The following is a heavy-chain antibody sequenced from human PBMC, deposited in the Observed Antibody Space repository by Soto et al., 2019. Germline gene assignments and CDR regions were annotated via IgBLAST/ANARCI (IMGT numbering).Heavy chain of an antibody. J-gene: IGHJ4*02. CDR2: IYYSGST. Sequence: SETLSLTCTVSGGSISSSNYYWSWIRQPPGKGLEWIGYIYYSGSTNYNPSLKSRVTISVDTSKNQFSLKLSSVTAADTAVYYCARLDVGVVAAPFDYWGQGTLVTVSS. V-gene: IGHV4-61*05. D-gene: IGHD2-15*01. CDR3: ARLDVGVVAAPFDY. CDR1: GGSISSSNYY.